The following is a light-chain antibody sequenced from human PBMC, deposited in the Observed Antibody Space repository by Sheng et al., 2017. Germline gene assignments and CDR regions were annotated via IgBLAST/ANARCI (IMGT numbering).Light chain of an antibody. J-gene: IGKJ2*01. V-gene: IGKV1-39*01. CDR2: AAS. CDR3: TTELHVPRTT. CDR1: QSISSY. Sequence: DIQMTQSPSSLSASVGDRVTITCRASQSISSYLNWYQQKPGKAPKLLIYAASSLQSGVPSRFSGSGSGTDFTLTISSLQPEDFATYYCTTELHVPRTTFGRGDQAGDQT.